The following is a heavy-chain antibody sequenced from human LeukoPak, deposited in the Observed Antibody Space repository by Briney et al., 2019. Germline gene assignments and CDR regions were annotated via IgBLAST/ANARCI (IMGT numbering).Heavy chain of an antibody. V-gene: IGHV3-23*01. J-gene: IGHJ4*02. CDR2: ISGGGGYT. CDR1: GFIFSSFA. CDR3: AKRITMSAGYYLDS. D-gene: IGHD2-15*01. Sequence: GGSLRLSCVGSGFIFSSFAMSWVRQAPGKGLEWVSTISGGGGYTYFADSVKGRFTVSRDDSKSMHFLQMNSLRLEDTALYFCAKRITMSAGYYLDSWGRGTLVTVSS.